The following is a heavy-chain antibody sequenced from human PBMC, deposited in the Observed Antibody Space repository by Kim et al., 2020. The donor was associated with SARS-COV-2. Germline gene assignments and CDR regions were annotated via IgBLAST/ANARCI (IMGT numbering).Heavy chain of an antibody. J-gene: IGHJ4*02. CDR3: ARVSRTNLYRKRYSSSWYFGY. CDR1: GYTFTSYD. D-gene: IGHD6-13*01. V-gene: IGHV1-8*01. CDR2: MNPNSGNT. Sequence: ASVKVSCKASGYTFTSYDINWVRQATGQGLEWMGWMNPNSGNTGYAQKFQGRVTMTRNTSISTAYMELSSLRSEDTAVYYCARVSRTNLYRKRYSSSWYFGYWGQGTLVTVSS.